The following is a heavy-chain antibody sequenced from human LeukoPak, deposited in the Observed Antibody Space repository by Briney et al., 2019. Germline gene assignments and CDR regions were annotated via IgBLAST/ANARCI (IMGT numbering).Heavy chain of an antibody. Sequence: SETLSLTCTVSGGSISSYYRSWIRQPPGKGLEWIGYIYYSGSTNYNPSLKSRVTISVDTSKNQFSLKLSSVTAADTAVYYCARLSQLDAFDIWGQGTMVTVSS. V-gene: IGHV4-59*01. J-gene: IGHJ3*02. CDR3: ARLSQLDAFDI. CDR1: GGSISSYY. CDR2: IYYSGST. D-gene: IGHD5-18*01.